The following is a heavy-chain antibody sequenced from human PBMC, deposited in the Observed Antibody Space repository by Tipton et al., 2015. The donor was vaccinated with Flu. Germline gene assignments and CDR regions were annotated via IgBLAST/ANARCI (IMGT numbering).Heavy chain of an antibody. CDR3: ARRDYSNYVSDPKSWFDP. D-gene: IGHD2-15*01. CDR1: GDSISSDYY. J-gene: IGHJ5*02. CDR2: VSRTGDT. V-gene: IGHV4-38-2*01. Sequence: LRLSCAVSGDSISSDYYWGWIRQFPGKGLEWIGTVSRTGDTNYNPSLKSRVTITIDRSKNHFSLKIKSVTAADMAVYYCARRDYSNYVSDPKSWFDPWGQGTLVAVSS.